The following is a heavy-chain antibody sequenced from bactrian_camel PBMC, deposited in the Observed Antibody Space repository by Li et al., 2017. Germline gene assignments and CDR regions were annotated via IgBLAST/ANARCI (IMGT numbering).Heavy chain of an antibody. CDR2: IGPGDGRT. Sequence: DVQLVESGGGLVQPGGSLRLSCAASGFTFRSYAMRWVRQAPGKGLEWVSSIGPGDGRTSSADSVKGRFTISQENAENTLYLQMDSLTPEDTAMYYCAASLGKTYCHAAFFLTRSRPNFGQMG. D-gene: IGHD5*01. V-gene: IGHV3S31*01. CDR1: GFTFRSYA. CDR3: AASLGKTYCHAAFFLTRSRPNFGQ. J-gene: IGHJ1*01.